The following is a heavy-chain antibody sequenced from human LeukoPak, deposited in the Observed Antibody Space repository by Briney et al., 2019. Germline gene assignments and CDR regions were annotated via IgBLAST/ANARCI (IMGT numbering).Heavy chain of an antibody. D-gene: IGHD3-10*01. V-gene: IGHV3-30*04. CDR1: GFTFSSYA. CDR3: ARDRYYYGSGSYSVPWFDP. CDR2: ISYGGSNK. Sequence: GGSLRLSCAASGFTFSSYAMHWVRQAPGKGLEWVAVISYGGSNKYYADSVKGRFTISRDNSKNTLYLQMNSRRAEDTAVYYCARDRYYYGSGSYSVPWFDPWGQGTLVTVSS. J-gene: IGHJ5*02.